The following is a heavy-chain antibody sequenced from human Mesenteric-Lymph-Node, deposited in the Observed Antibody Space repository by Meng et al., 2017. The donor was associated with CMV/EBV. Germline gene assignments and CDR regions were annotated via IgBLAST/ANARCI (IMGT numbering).Heavy chain of an antibody. CDR2: FNPSTGRP. V-gene: IGHV1-46*02. CDR1: GYTFNNHF. CDR3: ARDTSSWFYFDH. Sequence: SCQASGYTFNNHFLHWVRQAPGQGLEWMGMFNPSTGRPTYAQKFQGRVTMTRDTSTTTVYMDLSSLRFEDTAVYYCARDTSSWFYFDHWGPGSLVTVPQ. J-gene: IGHJ4*02. D-gene: IGHD6-13*01.